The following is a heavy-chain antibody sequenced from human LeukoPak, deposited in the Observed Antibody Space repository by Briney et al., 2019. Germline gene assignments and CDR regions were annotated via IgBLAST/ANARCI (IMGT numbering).Heavy chain of an antibody. CDR3: AKDLGVAAAGTDY. CDR1: GFTFSSYA. CDR2: ISGSGGST. J-gene: IGHJ4*02. D-gene: IGHD6-13*01. V-gene: IGHV3-23*01. Sequence: GGSLRLSCPASGFTFSSYALSWVGQAQGRGLEWVSAISGSGGSTYYADSVKGRFTISRDNSKNTLYLQMNSLRAEDTAVYYCAKDLGVAAAGTDYWGQGTLVTVSS.